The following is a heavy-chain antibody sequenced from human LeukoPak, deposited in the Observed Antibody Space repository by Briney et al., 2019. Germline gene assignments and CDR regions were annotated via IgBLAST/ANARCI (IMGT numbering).Heavy chain of an antibody. J-gene: IGHJ4*02. CDR3: ARDYSSGWPFDY. D-gene: IGHD6-19*01. CDR2: ISPYNGNT. Sequence: ASVKVSCKASGGTFSSYAISWVRQAPGQGLEWMGWISPYNGNTSYPQKLQGRVTLTTDTSTSTAYMELRSLRSDDTTVYFCARDYSSGWPFDYWGQGTLVTVSS. CDR1: GGTFSSYA. V-gene: IGHV1-18*01.